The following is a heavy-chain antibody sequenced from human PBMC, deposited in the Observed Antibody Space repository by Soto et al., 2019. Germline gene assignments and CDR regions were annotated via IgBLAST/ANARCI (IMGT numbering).Heavy chain of an antibody. CDR2: INAGYGNT. Sequence: ASVKVSCKASGYTFSSYAMHWVRQAPGQRLEWMGWINAGYGNTKSSQKFQDRVTISRDTSASTAYMELTSLRSEDTAVYYCARDTGDGTFDFRGQGPLVPVSP. D-gene: IGHD7-27*01. J-gene: IGHJ4*02. V-gene: IGHV1-3*01. CDR1: GYTFSSYA. CDR3: ARDTGDGTFDF.